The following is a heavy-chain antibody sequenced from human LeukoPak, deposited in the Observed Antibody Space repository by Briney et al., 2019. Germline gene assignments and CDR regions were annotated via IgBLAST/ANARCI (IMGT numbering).Heavy chain of an antibody. CDR3: AREHGDFDFWSGSNYYYYMDV. J-gene: IGHJ6*03. CDR2: INWNGGST. CDR1: GFTLDDYG. D-gene: IGHD3-3*01. V-gene: IGHV3-20*04. Sequence: PGGSLRLSCAASGFTLDDYGMSWVRQAPGKGLEWVSGINWNGGSTGYADSVKGRFTISRDNAKNSLYLQMNSLRAEDTALYYCAREHGDFDFWSGSNYYYYMDVWGKGTTVTVSS.